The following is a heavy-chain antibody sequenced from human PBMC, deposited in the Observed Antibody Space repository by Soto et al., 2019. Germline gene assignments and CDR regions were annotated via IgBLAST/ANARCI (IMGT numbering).Heavy chain of an antibody. V-gene: IGHV4-34*01. CDR1: GGSFSGYY. CDR3: ARGDLKYQLISQGYYYGMDV. Sequence: SETLSLTCAVYGGSFSGYYWSWIRQPPGKGLEWIGEINHSGSTNYNPSLKSRVTISVDTSKNQFSLKLSSVTAADTAVYYCARGDLKYQLISQGYYYGMDVWGQGTKVTV. CDR2: INHSGST. J-gene: IGHJ6*02. D-gene: IGHD2-2*01.